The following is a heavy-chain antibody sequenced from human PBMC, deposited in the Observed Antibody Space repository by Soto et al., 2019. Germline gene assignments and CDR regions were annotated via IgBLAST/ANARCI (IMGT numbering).Heavy chain of an antibody. CDR3: AKTPYSSSWYYFDY. CDR2: ISASGGST. CDR1: GFTFSSYA. D-gene: IGHD6-13*01. J-gene: IGHJ4*02. Sequence: VGSLRLSCAASGFTFSSYAMSWVRQAPGKGLEWVSGISASGGSTDYADSVKGRFTISRGNSKNTLYVQMNSLRAEDTAVYYCAKTPYSSSWYYFDYWGQGTPVTVSS. V-gene: IGHV3-23*01.